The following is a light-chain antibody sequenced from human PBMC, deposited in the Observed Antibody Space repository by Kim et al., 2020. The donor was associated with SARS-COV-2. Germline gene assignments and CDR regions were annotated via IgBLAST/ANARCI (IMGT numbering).Light chain of an antibody. CDR2: AAS. CDR3: QQSHTTPLLT. V-gene: IGKV1-39*01. Sequence: DIQMTQSPSSLAASVGDRVTISCRVSQSIGTYLNWYQQKPGKPPKLLIYAASTLQSGIPSRFSGSGSGTDFTLTISSLQPEDFATYYCQQSHTTPLLTFGGGTKVDIK. J-gene: IGKJ4*01. CDR1: QSIGTY.